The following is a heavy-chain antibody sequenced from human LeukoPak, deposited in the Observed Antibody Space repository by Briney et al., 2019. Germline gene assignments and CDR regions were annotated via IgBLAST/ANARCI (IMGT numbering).Heavy chain of an antibody. D-gene: IGHD6-6*01. CDR3: ARVVAARTYYMDV. V-gene: IGHV4-59*01. J-gene: IGHJ6*03. CDR1: GGSISSYY. CDR2: IYYSGST. Sequence: SETLSLTCTVSGGSISSYYWSWVRQPPGKGLEWIGYIYYSGSTNYNPSLKSRVPISVDTSKNQFSLKLSSVTAADTAVYYCARVVAARTYYMDVGSEGSTVSVSS.